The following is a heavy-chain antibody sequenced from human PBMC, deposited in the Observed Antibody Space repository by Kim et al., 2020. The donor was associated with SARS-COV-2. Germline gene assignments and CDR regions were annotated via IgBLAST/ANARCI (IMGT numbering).Heavy chain of an antibody. D-gene: IGHD3-10*02. CDR3: AKDLAYYYVFYYYYGMDV. J-gene: IGHJ6*02. V-gene: IGHV3-30*18. Sequence: GGSLRLSCAASGFTFSSYGMHWVRQAPGKGLEWVAVISYDGSNKYYADSVKGRFTISRDNSKNTLYLQMNSLRAEDTAVYYCAKDLAYYYVFYYYYGMDVWGQGTTVTVSS. CDR2: ISYDGSNK. CDR1: GFTFSSYG.